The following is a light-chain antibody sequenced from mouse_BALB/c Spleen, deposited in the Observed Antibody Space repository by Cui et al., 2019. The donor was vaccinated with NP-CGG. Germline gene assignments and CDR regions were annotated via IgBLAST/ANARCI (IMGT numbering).Light chain of an antibody. CDR2: GTN. J-gene: IGLJ1*01. CDR1: TGAVTTRNY. Sequence: QAVVTQESALTTSPGETVKFTYRSSTGAVTTRNYANWVQEKPDHLFTGLIGGTNNRAPGVPARFSGSLIGDKAALTITGAQTEDEAIYFCALWYTNHWVFGGGTKLTVL. CDR3: ALWYTNHWV. V-gene: IGLV1*01.